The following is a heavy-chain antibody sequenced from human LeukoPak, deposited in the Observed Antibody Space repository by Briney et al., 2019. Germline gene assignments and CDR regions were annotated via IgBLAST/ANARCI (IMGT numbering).Heavy chain of an antibody. CDR1: GYSFTSYW. J-gene: IGHJ4*02. Sequence: GESLKISCKGSGYSFTSYWIGWVRQMPGKGLGWMGSMNPIDSDTRYSPSFQGQVTISADNSISTAYLQWSNLKASDTPMSYCARRNYDNSRLKVDYWGQGTPVTVSS. D-gene: IGHD3-22*01. CDR2: MNPIDSDT. V-gene: IGHV5-51*01. CDR3: ARRNYDNSRLKVDY.